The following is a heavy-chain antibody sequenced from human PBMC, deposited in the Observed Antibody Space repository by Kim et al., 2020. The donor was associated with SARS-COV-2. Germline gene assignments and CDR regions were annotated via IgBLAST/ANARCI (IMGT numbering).Heavy chain of an antibody. CDR3: ARGVLRADPL. Sequence: GGSLRLSCAASGFTFSSYEMNWVRQAPGKGLEWVSYIGSSGSTIYYADSVKVRFTISRDNAKNSLYLQMNSLRAEDTAVYYCARGVLRADPLWGRGTLVTVSS. J-gene: IGHJ2*01. CDR1: GFTFSSYE. CDR2: IGSSGSTI. V-gene: IGHV3-48*03.